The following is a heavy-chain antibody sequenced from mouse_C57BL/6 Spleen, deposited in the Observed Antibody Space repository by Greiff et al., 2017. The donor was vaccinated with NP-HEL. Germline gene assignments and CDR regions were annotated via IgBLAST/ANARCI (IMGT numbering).Heavy chain of an antibody. J-gene: IGHJ4*01. Sequence: EVMLVESGGDLVKPGGSLKLSCAASGFTFSSYGMSWVRQTPDKRLEWVATISSGGSYTYYPDSVKGRFTISRDNAKNTLYLQMSSLKSEDTAMYYCARPAAQAHYYAMDYWGQGTSVTVSS. CDR3: ARPAAQAHYYAMDY. V-gene: IGHV5-6*01. CDR1: GFTFSSYG. D-gene: IGHD3-2*02. CDR2: ISSGGSYT.